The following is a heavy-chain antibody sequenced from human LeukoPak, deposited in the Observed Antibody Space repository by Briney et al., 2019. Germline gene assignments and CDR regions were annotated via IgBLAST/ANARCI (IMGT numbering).Heavy chain of an antibody. V-gene: IGHV4-31*03. CDR1: GGSISSGGSY. D-gene: IGHD5-18*01. Sequence: PPETLSLTCTVSGGSISSGGSYWSWIRQHPGKGLEWIGYIYYSGSTYYNPSLKSRVTISVDTSKNQFSLKLSSVTAADTAVYYCASFVDTAMAVFDYWGQGTLVTVSS. CDR3: ASFVDTAMAVFDY. CDR2: IYYSGST. J-gene: IGHJ4*02.